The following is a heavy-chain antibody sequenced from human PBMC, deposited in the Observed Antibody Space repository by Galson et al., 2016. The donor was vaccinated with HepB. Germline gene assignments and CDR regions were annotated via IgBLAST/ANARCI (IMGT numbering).Heavy chain of an antibody. CDR1: GDFVSTYA. Sequence: SVKVSCKASGDFVSTYAISWVRQAPGQGLEWMGGIIPIFDTPHYAQRFQGRVTITADESTSTAYMELSRLRSEDPAIYYGTREGANNWWEIRDNYGGQGTLVSVSS. CDR2: IIPIFDTP. J-gene: IGHJ4*02. V-gene: IGHV1-69*13. D-gene: IGHD1-26*01. CDR3: TREGANNWWEIRDNY.